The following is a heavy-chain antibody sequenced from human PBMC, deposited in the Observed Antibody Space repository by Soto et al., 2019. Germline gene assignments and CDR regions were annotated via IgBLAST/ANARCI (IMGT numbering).Heavy chain of an antibody. CDR1: GFTFSNYW. Sequence: PGGSLRLSCVASGFTFSNYWLTWVRQAPGKGLEWVANMNQDGSKKYYVDSVTGRFTISRDNAKNSLYLQMNSLRAEDTAVYYCACDLGSSRYPEYFLHWGQGTLVTVSS. CDR3: ACDLGSSRYPEYFLH. D-gene: IGHD6-13*01. J-gene: IGHJ1*01. V-gene: IGHV3-7*01. CDR2: MNQDGSKK.